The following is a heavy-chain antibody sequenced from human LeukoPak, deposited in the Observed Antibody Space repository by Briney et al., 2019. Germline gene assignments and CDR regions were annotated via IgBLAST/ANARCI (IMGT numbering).Heavy chain of an antibody. V-gene: IGHV3-23*01. CDR2: ISGSGGST. Sequence: GGSLRLSCAASGFTFSSYAMSWVRQAPGKGLEWVSAISGSGGSTYYADSVKGRFTISRDNSKNTLYLQMNSLRAEDTAVYYCAKDWGIVLMVYAISNWFDPWGQGTLVTVSS. D-gene: IGHD2-8*01. CDR1: GFTFSSYA. J-gene: IGHJ5*02. CDR3: AKDWGIVLMVYAISNWFDP.